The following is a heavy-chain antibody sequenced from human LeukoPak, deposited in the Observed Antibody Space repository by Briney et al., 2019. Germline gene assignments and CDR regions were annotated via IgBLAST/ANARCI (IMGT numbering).Heavy chain of an antibody. CDR3: ARGQRWLQYDDAFDI. Sequence: SETLSLTCAVSGYSISSDYYWGWIRQPPGKGLEWIGSIYHSGSTYYNPSLESRVTISLDTSKNQFSLKLSSVTAADTAVYYCARGQRWLQYDDAFDIWGQGTMVMVSS. J-gene: IGHJ3*02. V-gene: IGHV4-38-2*01. D-gene: IGHD5-24*01. CDR1: GYSISSDYY. CDR2: IYHSGST.